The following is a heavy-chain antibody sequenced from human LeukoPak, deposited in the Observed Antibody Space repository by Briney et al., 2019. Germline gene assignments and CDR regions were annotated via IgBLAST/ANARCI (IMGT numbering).Heavy chain of an antibody. CDR2: IYYSGST. Sequence: SETLSLTCTVSGGSISSSSYYWGWIRQPPGKGLEWIGTIYYSGSTYYNPSLKSRVTISVDTSKNQFSLKLSSVTAADTAVYYCARLPTVTFFDYWGQGTLVTVSS. CDR1: GGSISSSSYY. CDR3: ARLPTVTFFDY. V-gene: IGHV4-39*01. J-gene: IGHJ4*02. D-gene: IGHD4-17*01.